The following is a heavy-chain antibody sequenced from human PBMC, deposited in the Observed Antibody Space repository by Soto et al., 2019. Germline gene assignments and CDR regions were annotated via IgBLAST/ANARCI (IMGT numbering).Heavy chain of an antibody. CDR2: INDDGSER. CDR3: AKDVR. J-gene: IGHJ4*02. V-gene: IGHV3-7*05. CDR1: GFTFSTHW. Sequence: PWGSLRLCCAASGFTFSTHWMSWVRQAPGKGLEWVANINDDGSERNYADSVRGRFSVSRDNAKTSLFLQMNGLRVEDTALYYCAKDVRWGQGTLVTVTS.